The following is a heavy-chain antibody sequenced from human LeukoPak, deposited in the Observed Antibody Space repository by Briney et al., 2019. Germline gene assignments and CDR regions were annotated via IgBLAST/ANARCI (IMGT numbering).Heavy chain of an antibody. CDR2: SNPNSGGT. J-gene: IGHJ3*02. Sequence: GASVKVSCKASGYTFTGYYMHWVRQAPGRGREGMGWSNPNSGGTNYAQKFQGRVTMTRGTSISPVYMELGSLRSDDTGWDYGARGGSYPGSDAFDIWGEGTIVTLSS. CDR3: ARGGSYPGSDAFDI. D-gene: IGHD1-26*01. CDR1: GYTFTGYY. V-gene: IGHV1-2*02.